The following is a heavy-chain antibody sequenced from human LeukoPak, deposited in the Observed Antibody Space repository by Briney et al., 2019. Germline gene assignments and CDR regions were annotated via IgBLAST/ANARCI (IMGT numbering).Heavy chain of an antibody. J-gene: IGHJ6*02. V-gene: IGHV1-2*02. CDR2: INPNSGGT. CDR1: GYTSTGYY. Sequence: GASVKVSCKASGYTSTGYYMHWVRQAPGQGLEWMGWINPNSGGTNYAQKFQGRVTMTRDTSISTAYMELSRLRSDDTAVYYCARDQAGVTIFGVDHYGMDVWGQGTTATVSS. D-gene: IGHD3-3*01. CDR3: ARDQAGVTIFGVDHYGMDV.